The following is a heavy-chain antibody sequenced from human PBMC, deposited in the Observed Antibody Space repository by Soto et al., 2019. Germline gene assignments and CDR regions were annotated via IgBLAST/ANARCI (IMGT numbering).Heavy chain of an antibody. D-gene: IGHD5-18*01. CDR2: IKEDGSEK. V-gene: IGHV3-7*01. CDR3: ARDRGYSCFDY. Sequence: LRLSCAASGFTFSSSYMNWVRQAPGKGLEWVAGIKEDGSEKYYVDFVKGRFTISRDNVENSLYLQMSSLRGEDTAVYFCARDRGYSCFDYWGLGTLVTVS. J-gene: IGHJ4*02. CDR1: GFTFSSSY.